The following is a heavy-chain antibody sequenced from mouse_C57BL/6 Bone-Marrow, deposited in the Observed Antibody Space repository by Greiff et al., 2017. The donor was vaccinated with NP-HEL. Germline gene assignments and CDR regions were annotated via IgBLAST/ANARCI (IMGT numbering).Heavy chain of an antibody. Sequence: VQLQQSVAELVRPGASVKLSCTASGFNIKNTYMHWVKQRPEQGLEWIGRVDPANGNTKYAPKFQGEATLPADTSSNTAYLQFSSVTSDDTAIYYWDRLLKRRRAQATGYAMEYWGQGTSVTVCS. CDR1: GFNIKNTY. J-gene: IGHJ4*01. CDR2: VDPANGNT. CDR3: DRLLKRRRAQATGYAMEY. V-gene: IGHV14-3*01. D-gene: IGHD3-2*02.